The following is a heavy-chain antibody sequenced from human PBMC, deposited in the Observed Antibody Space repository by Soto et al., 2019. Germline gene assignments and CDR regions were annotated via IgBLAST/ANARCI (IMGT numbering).Heavy chain of an antibody. V-gene: IGHV1-3*01. Sequence: QVQLVQSGAEVKKPGASVKVSCKASGYTFTSYAMHWVRQAPGQRLEWMGWINAGNGNTKYSQKFQGRVTITRDTSASTAYMELSSLRSEDTAVYYCARASPPILVGATFYDYWGQGTLVTVSS. CDR1: GYTFTSYA. CDR3: ARASPPILVGATFYDY. CDR2: INAGNGNT. D-gene: IGHD1-26*01. J-gene: IGHJ4*02.